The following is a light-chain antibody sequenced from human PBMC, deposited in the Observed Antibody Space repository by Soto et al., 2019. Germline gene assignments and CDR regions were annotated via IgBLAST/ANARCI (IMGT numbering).Light chain of an antibody. CDR2: DVS. CDR1: GSDIGRYDY. J-gene: IGLJ2*01. Sequence: QSVLTQPASLSGSPGQSITMSCTGTGSDIGRYDYVSWYQQHPGKAPKLMIYDVSNRPSGVSVRFSGSKSGYTASLTISGLQAEDGADYYCSSYTSSSTQVFGGGTKLTVL. CDR3: SSYTSSSTQV. V-gene: IGLV2-14*03.